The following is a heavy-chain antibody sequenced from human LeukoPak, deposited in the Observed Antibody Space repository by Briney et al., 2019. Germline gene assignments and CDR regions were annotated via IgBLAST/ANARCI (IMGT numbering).Heavy chain of an antibody. CDR1: GFTFSDYY. Sequence: GGSLRLSCAASGFTFSDYYMSWIRQAPGKGLEWVSYISSSGSTIYYADSVKGRFTISRDNAKNSLYLQMNSLRAEDTAVYYCAREVRGYDYARYYYYYHGMDVWGQGTTVTVSS. D-gene: IGHD5-12*01. CDR2: ISSSGSTI. CDR3: AREVRGYDYARYYYYYHGMDV. V-gene: IGHV3-11*01. J-gene: IGHJ6*02.